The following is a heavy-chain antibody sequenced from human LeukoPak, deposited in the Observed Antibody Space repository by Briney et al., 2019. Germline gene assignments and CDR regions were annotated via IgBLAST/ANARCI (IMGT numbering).Heavy chain of an antibody. CDR1: GGSISSNW. J-gene: IGHJ5*02. D-gene: IGHD6-13*01. CDR2: IYHSGST. V-gene: IGHV4-4*02. Sequence: SETLSLTCAVSGGSISSNWWSWVRQPPGKGLEWIGEIYHSGSTNYNPSLKSRVTISVDKSKNQFSLKLSSVTAADTAVYYCARDEYSSSWYSRENWFDPWGQGTLVTVSS. CDR3: ARDEYSSSWYSRENWFDP.